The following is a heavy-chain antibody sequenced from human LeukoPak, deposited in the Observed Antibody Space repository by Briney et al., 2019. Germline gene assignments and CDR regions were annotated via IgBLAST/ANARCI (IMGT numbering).Heavy chain of an antibody. CDR1: GGSFSGYY. D-gene: IGHD2-15*01. V-gene: IGHV4-34*01. J-gene: IGHJ4*02. Sequence: SETLSLTCAVYGGSFSGYYWSWIRQPPGKGLEWIGEINHSGSTNYNPSLKSRVTISVDTSKNQFSLRMNSVTAADTAVYYCARGSGSSFDYWGQGTLVTVSS. CDR2: INHSGST. CDR3: ARGSGSSFDY.